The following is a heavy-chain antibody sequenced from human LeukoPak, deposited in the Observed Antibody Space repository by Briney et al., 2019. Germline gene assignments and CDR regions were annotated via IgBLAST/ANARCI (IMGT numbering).Heavy chain of an antibody. V-gene: IGHV4-38-2*02. Sequence: PSETLSLTCTVSGYSISSGYYWGWIRQPPGKGLEWIGSIYHSGSTYYNPSLKSRVTISVDTSKNQFSLKLSSVTAADTAVYYCARAPDWNLIYMDVWGKGTTVTVSS. CDR2: IYHSGST. CDR3: ARAPDWNLIYMDV. CDR1: GYSISSGYY. D-gene: IGHD1-7*01. J-gene: IGHJ6*03.